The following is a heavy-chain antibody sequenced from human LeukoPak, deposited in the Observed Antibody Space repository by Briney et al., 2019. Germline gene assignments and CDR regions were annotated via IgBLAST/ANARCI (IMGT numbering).Heavy chain of an antibody. Sequence: GGSLRLSCAASGFTFSSYEMNWVRQAPGKGLEWVSYISSSGSTIYYADSVKGRFTISRDNAKNSLYLQMNSLRAEDTAVYFCARRSGVAVAGAFDYWGQGTLVTVSS. J-gene: IGHJ4*02. V-gene: IGHV3-48*03. CDR3: ARRSGVAVAGAFDY. CDR1: GFTFSSYE. CDR2: ISSSGSTI. D-gene: IGHD6-19*01.